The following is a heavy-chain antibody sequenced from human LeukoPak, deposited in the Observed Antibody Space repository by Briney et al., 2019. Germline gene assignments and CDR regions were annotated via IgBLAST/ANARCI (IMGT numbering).Heavy chain of an antibody. CDR1: GFTFTDYW. CDR3: ARDGTAAGLYFDL. CDR2: IRQDGSEK. J-gene: IGHJ4*01. V-gene: IGHV3-7*01. Sequence: GGSLRLSXEVSGFTFTDYWMNWVRQAPGKGPEWMASIRQDGSEKTYVDSVKGRFTISRDNTKNSLSLQLNGLRAEDTAVYYCARDGTAAGLYFDLWGQGTLVTVSS. D-gene: IGHD6-13*01.